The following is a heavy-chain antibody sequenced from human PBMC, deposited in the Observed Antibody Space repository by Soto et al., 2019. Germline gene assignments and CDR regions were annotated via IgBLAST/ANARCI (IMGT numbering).Heavy chain of an antibody. J-gene: IGHJ6*03. Sequence: GGSLRLSCAASGFTFSSYAMSWVRQAPGKGLEWVSAISGSGGSTYYADSVKGRFTISRDNSKNTLYLQMNSLRAEDTAVYYCAKVPPQRLAGYYYYYMDVWGKGTTVTVSS. V-gene: IGHV3-23*01. D-gene: IGHD6-25*01. CDR1: GFTFSSYA. CDR2: ISGSGGST. CDR3: AKVPPQRLAGYYYYYMDV.